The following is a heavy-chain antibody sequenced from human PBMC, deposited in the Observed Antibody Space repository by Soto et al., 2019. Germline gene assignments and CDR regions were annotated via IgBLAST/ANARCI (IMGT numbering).Heavy chain of an antibody. CDR3: ARDKITGLFDY. Sequence: QVQLQQWGAGLLKPSETLSLTCAVYGGSFSGYYWTWIRQPPGTGLEWIGEINHSGSTNYNPSLTLRVTISVDTSKNPCSLKLTSVPAADTAVYYCARDKITGLFDYWGQGTLVTVSS. D-gene: IGHD2-8*02. CDR2: INHSGST. V-gene: IGHV4-34*01. CDR1: GGSFSGYY. J-gene: IGHJ4*02.